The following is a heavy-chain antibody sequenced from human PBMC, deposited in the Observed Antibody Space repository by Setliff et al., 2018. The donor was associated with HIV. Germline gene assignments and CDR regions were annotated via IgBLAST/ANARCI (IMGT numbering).Heavy chain of an antibody. CDR3: ARGWSSGWYNWFDP. Sequence: PSETLSLTCAVYGESFSGYYWSWIRPPAGKGLEWLGEINHSGRAKYNPSLKSRASIAADTSKNQLSLRLTSVTAADTALYYCARGWSSGWYNWFDPWGQGTLVTVSS. CDR1: GESFSGYY. J-gene: IGHJ5*02. CDR2: INHSGRA. D-gene: IGHD6-19*01. V-gene: IGHV4-34*01.